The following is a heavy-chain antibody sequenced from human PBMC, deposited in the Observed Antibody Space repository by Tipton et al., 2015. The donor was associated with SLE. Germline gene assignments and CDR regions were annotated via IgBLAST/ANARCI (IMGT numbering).Heavy chain of an antibody. V-gene: IGHV4-34*01. CDR3: ARGITAANAFDI. CDR1: GGSISSHH. D-gene: IGHD6-25*01. CDR2: INHSGST. J-gene: IGHJ3*02. Sequence: TLSLTCTVSGGSISSHHCSWIRQPPGKGLEWIGEINHSGSTNYNPSLKSRVTISVDTSKNQFSLKLSSVTAADTAVYYCARGITAANAFDIWGQGTMVTVSS.